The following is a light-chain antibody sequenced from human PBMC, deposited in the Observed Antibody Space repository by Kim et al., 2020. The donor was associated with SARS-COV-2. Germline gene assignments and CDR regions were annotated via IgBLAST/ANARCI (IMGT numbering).Light chain of an antibody. Sequence: RITISCTGSSSNIGASSDGHWYQQLPGTAPKLLLYRNNNRPSGVPDRFSASRSGTSASLAITGLQPEDEADYYCQSFDSSLSALLFGGGTKVTVL. J-gene: IGLJ2*01. CDR3: QSFDSSLSALL. CDR2: RNN. V-gene: IGLV1-40*01. CDR1: SSNIGASSD.